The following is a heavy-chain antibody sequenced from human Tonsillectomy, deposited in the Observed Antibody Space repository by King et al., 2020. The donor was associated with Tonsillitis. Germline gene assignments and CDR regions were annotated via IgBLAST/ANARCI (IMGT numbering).Heavy chain of an antibody. V-gene: IGHV2-70*11. D-gene: IGHD3-22*01. CDR2: IDWDDDK. CDR1: GFSLSTSGMC. CDR3: ARIGTHYYDSSGYYPLGMDV. J-gene: IGHJ6*02. Sequence: VTLKESGPALVKPTQTLTLTCTFSGFSLSTSGMCVSWIRQPPGKALEWLARIDWDDDKYYSTSLKTRLTISKDTSKKQVVLTMTNMDPVDTATYYCARIGTHYYDSSGYYPLGMDVWGQGTTVTVSS.